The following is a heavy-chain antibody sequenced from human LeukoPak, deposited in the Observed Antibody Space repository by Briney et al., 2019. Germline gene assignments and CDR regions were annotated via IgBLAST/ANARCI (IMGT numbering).Heavy chain of an antibody. D-gene: IGHD3-22*01. V-gene: IGHV4-4*02. J-gene: IGHJ6*03. CDR3: ARDFRDSSGYSFYMDV. CDR1: GGSISSSNW. CDR2: IYHLGAT. Sequence: SETLSLTCAVSGGSISSSNWWSWVRQPPGKGLEWIGDIYHLGATNYNPSLNSRVTISVDKSKDQFSLKLSSVTAADTAVYYCARDFRDSSGYSFYMDVWGKGTTVTVSS.